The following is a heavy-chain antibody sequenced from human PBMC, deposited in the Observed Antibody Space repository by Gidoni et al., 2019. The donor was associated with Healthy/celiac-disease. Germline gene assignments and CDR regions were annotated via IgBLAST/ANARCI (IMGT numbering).Heavy chain of an antibody. CDR1: EFTFDYYA. D-gene: IGHD6-19*01. CDR2: ISWNSGSI. J-gene: IGHJ3*02. CDR3: TREEQWQGDAFDI. Sequence: EVQLVESGGGLVQQGRSLRLSCAASEFTFDYYAMHWVRQATGKGLEWVSGISWNSGSIGYADSVKGRFTISRDNAKNSLYLQMNSLRAEDTALYYCTREEQWQGDAFDIWGQGTMVTVSS. V-gene: IGHV3-9*01.